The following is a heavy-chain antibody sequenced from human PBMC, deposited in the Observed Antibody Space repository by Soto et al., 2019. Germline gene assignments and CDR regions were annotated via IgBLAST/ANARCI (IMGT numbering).Heavy chain of an antibody. Sequence: GGSLRLSCAASGFTFSSYGMHWVRQAPGKGLEWVAVISYDGSNKYYADSVKGRFTISRDNSKNTLYLQMNSLRAEDTAVYYCAKLRSTTVATLDAFDIWGQGTMVTVSS. CDR3: AKLRSTTVATLDAFDI. CDR2: ISYDGSNK. D-gene: IGHD4-17*01. J-gene: IGHJ3*02. CDR1: GFTFSSYG. V-gene: IGHV3-30*18.